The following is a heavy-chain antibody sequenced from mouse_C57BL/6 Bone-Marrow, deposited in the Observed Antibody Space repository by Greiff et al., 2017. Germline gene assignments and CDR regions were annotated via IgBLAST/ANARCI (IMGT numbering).Heavy chain of an antibody. D-gene: IGHD2-3*01. J-gene: IGHJ2*01. Sequence: QVQLQQPGAELVRPGSSVKLSCKASGYTFTSYWMDWVKQRPGQGLEWIGNIYPSDSETHYNQKFKDKATLTVDKSSSTAYMQLSSLTSEDSAVYYCARGNDGYYGNCDYWGQGTTLTVSS. CDR1: GYTFTSYW. CDR3: ARGNDGYYGNCDY. CDR2: IYPSDSET. V-gene: IGHV1-61*01.